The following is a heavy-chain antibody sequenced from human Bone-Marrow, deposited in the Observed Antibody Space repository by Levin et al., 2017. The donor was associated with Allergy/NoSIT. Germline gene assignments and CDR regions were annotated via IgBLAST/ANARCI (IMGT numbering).Heavy chain of an antibody. Sequence: PGGSLRLSCEASGFTLSNFAMSWVRQAPGKSLEWVSTLSASGGVSYYEESVRGRFTTTRGNSKSTAFLQMNSLRVDDTAVYYCATGFDFWRGFYYFDSWGQGTLVTVSS. D-gene: IGHD3-3*01. CDR1: GFTLSNFA. CDR3: ATGFDFWRGFYYFDS. CDR2: LSASGGVS. V-gene: IGHV3-23*01. J-gene: IGHJ4*02.